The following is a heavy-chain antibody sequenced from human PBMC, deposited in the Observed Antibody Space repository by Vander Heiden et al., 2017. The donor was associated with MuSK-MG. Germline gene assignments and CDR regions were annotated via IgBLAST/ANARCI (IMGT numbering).Heavy chain of an antibody. D-gene: IGHD3-3*01. V-gene: IGHV1-69*01. CDR3: AGRFLEWLSRVHPHD. Sequence: QVQLVQSGAEVKKPGPSVKVSCKASGGTFSRYAISWVRQAPGQGLEWMGGIIPIFGTANYTQKFQGRVTITADESTSTAYMELSSLRSEDTAVYYCAGRFLEWLSRVHPHDWGQGTLVTVSS. CDR2: IIPIFGTA. CDR1: GGTFSRYA. J-gene: IGHJ4*02.